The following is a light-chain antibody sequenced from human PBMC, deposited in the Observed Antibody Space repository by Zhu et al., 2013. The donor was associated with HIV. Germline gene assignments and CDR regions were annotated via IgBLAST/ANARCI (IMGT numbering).Light chain of an antibody. Sequence: QSVLTQPPSVSAAPGQKVTISCSGSTSNIGNNYVSWYQQLPGAAPKLLIYDNENRPSGIPDRFSGSKSGTSATLGITGLQTGDEADYYCGTWDSSLSAGVFGGGTKLTVL. CDR1: TSNIGNNY. CDR3: GTWDSSLSAGV. CDR2: DNE. V-gene: IGLV1-51*01. J-gene: IGLJ2*01.